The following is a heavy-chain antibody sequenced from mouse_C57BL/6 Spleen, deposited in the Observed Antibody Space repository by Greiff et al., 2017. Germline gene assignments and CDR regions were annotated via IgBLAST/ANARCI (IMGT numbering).Heavy chain of an antibody. Sequence: VQLKESGPGLVKPSQSLSLTCSVTGYSITSGYYWNWIRQFPGNKLEWMGYISYDGSNNYNPSLKNRISITRDTSKNQFFLKLNSVTTEDTATYYCARDKPSYGYFDVWGTGTTVTVSS. V-gene: IGHV3-6*01. CDR1: GYSITSGYY. CDR2: ISYDGSN. J-gene: IGHJ1*03. CDR3: ARDKPSYGYFDV.